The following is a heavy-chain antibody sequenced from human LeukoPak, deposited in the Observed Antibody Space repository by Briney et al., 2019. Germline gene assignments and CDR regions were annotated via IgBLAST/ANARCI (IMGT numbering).Heavy chain of an antibody. CDR1: GGSISSYY. J-gene: IGHJ4*02. Sequence: SSQTLSLTCTVSGGSISSYYWTWIRQPPGKGLEWIGYIYYSGSTSYNPSLKSRVTMSLDTSKNQFSLNLTSVTAADTAVYYCARDGGYSYYFDYWGQGTLVTVSS. D-gene: IGHD1-26*01. CDR2: IYYSGST. V-gene: IGHV4-59*01. CDR3: ARDGGYSYYFDY.